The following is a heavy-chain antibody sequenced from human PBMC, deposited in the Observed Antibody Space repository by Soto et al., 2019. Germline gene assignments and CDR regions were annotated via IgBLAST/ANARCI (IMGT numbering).Heavy chain of an antibody. Sequence: EVQLVQSGAEVKKPGESLRISCTGSEYTFTNSWIGWVRQMPGKGLEWMGLIYPFDSDTRYSPSFQGQVTISADKSRNNAYVQWHSLKASDTGMYYCARPSTSPTKDLSYHYFSIDVWGPGTTVTVSS. CDR2: IYPFDSDT. V-gene: IGHV5-51*01. CDR1: EYTFTNSW. CDR3: ARPSTSPTKDLSYHYFSIDV. J-gene: IGHJ6*03. D-gene: IGHD2-2*01.